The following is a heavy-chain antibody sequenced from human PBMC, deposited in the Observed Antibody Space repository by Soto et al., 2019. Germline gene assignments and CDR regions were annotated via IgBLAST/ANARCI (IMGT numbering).Heavy chain of an antibody. CDR3: VRDGTKTLRDWFDQ. CDR2: IYGTGTT. CDR1: VASISGFY. D-gene: IGHD1-1*01. Sequence: SETLSFTCTVSVASISGFYWSWIRKSAGKGLEWIGRIYGTGTTDYDPSLKSRVMMSVDTSKKQFSLKLRSVTAADTAVYYCVRDGTKTLRDWFDQWVQGISVTVSS. V-gene: IGHV4-4*07. J-gene: IGHJ5*02.